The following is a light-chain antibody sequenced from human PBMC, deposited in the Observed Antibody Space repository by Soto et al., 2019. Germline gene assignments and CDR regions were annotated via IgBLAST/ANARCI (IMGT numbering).Light chain of an antibody. CDR2: NYD. V-gene: IGLV1-44*01. CDR3: AAWDATLDGYV. J-gene: IGLJ1*01. CDR1: SSNLGDNT. Sequence: QYVLNQPHSASGIHAQRVTISSSTSSSNLGDNTVNCYHQVPGTAPRIIFYNYDQRPSGVPDRFSGSRSGTFACLAISGLQSEDEADYYCAAWDATLDGYVFGTGTKVTVL.